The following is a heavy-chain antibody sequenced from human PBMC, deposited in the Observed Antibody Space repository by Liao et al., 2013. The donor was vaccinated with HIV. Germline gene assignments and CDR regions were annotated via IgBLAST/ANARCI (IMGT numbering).Heavy chain of an antibody. CDR1: GGSFSGYY. CDR3: ARGRVQYDWFDP. J-gene: IGHJ5*02. Sequence: QVQLQQWGAGLLKPSETLSLTCAVYGGSFSGYYCVWIRQPPGEGLEWIGAVSYTGTTHPNPSLRSRLTLSLDTSKNQLSLKLSSVTAADTAIYYCARGRVQYDWFDPWGQGILVTVSS. CDR2: VSYTGTT. V-gene: IGHV4-34*01. D-gene: IGHD4-11*01.